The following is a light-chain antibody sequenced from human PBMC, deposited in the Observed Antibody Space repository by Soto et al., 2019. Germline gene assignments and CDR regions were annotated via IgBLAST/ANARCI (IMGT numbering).Light chain of an antibody. V-gene: IGLV3-9*01. Sequence: SYELTQPLSVSVAPGQTAGITCGGNNIGIKSVHWYQHKPGQAPVLIIYRDTNRPSGIPERFSGSNSGNTATLTISRVQAGDEADYYCQVLDGSTAFGGGTKLTVL. J-gene: IGLJ2*01. CDR1: NIGIKS. CDR2: RDT. CDR3: QVLDGSTA.